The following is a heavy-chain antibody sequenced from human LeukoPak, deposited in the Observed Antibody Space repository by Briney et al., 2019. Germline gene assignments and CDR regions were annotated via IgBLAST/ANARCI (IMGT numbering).Heavy chain of an antibody. Sequence: ASVKVSCKASGYTFTSYDINWVRQATGQGLEWMGWISAYNGNTNYAQKLQGRVTMTTDTSTSTAYMELRSLRSDDTAVYYCARENRRRSSGSYYGMDVWGQGTTVTVSS. CDR2: ISAYNGNT. CDR3: ARENRRRSSGSYYGMDV. CDR1: GYTFTSYD. J-gene: IGHJ6*02. D-gene: IGHD6-19*01. V-gene: IGHV1-18*01.